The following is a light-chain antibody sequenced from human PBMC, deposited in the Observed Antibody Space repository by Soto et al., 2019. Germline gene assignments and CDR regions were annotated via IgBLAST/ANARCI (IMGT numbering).Light chain of an antibody. Sequence: IQMTQSPSTLSASVGDRVTITCLASQTISRFLAWYQQKPGKAPKFLIYDASSLESGVPSRFSGSASGTEFTLTISSLQPDDFATYFCQQYDSYPLTFGGGTKVDI. CDR2: DAS. J-gene: IGKJ4*01. CDR3: QQYDSYPLT. V-gene: IGKV1-5*01. CDR1: QTISRF.